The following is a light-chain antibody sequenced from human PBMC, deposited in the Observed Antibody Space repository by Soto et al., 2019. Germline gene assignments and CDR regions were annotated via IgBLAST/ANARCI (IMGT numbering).Light chain of an antibody. V-gene: IGKV1-5*03. J-gene: IGKJ1*01. CDR2: KAS. Sequence: DIQMTQSPSTLSASVGDRVTITCRASQSISSWLAWYQQKPGKAPKLLINKASILESGVPSRFSGSGSGTKFTLTISSLQPDDFATFYCKQYNSYSRTFGQGTKVDIK. CDR1: QSISSW. CDR3: KQYNSYSRT.